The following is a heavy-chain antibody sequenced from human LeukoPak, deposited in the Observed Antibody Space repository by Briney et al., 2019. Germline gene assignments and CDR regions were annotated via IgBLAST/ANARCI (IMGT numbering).Heavy chain of an antibody. V-gene: IGHV1-8*03. J-gene: IGHJ4*02. CDR2: MNPNSGNT. CDR3: ARGQPSSGWFVR. D-gene: IGHD6-19*01. CDR1: GYTFTSYD. Sequence: ASAKVSCKASGYTFTSYDINWVRQATGQGLEWMGWMNPNSGNTGYAQKFQGRVTITRNTSISTAYMELSSLRSEDTAVYYCARGQPSSGWFVRWGQGTLVTVSS.